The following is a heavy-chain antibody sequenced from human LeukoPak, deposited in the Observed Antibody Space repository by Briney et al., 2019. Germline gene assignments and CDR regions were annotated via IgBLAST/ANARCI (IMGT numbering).Heavy chain of an antibody. V-gene: IGHV3-7*01. CDR1: GLIFSKYW. CDR2: IRPDGSEK. CDR3: ARDASALY. J-gene: IGHJ4*02. D-gene: IGHD6-19*01. Sequence: GGSLRLSCAASGLIFSKYWMTWVRQAPGKGLEWVASIRPDGSEKYYLDSVKGRFTISRDNARDSLYLQMNSLRDDDTSVYFCARDASALYWGRGTLVTVSS.